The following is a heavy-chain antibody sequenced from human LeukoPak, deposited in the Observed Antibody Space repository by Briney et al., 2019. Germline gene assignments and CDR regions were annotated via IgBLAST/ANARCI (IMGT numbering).Heavy chain of an antibody. CDR3: AKDSVSGGFDY. D-gene: IGHD3-10*01. Sequence: GGSLRLSCAASGFTNSSYGMHLVRQAPGKGLEWVAVISYDGSNKYYADSVKGRFTISRDNSKNTLYLQMNSLRAEDTAVYYCAKDSVSGGFDYWGQGTLVTVSS. CDR1: GFTNSSYG. J-gene: IGHJ4*02. CDR2: ISYDGSNK. V-gene: IGHV3-30*18.